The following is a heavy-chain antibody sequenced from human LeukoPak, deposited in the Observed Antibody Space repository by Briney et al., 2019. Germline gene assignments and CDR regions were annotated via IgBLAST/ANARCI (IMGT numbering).Heavy chain of an antibody. CDR2: ISYDGSNK. J-gene: IGHJ4*02. CDR1: GVTFSSYA. V-gene: IGHV3-30*04. D-gene: IGHD5-12*01. CDR3: ARVNGRGYDSGHY. Sequence: GGSLRLSCAASGVTFSSYAMHWVRQAPGKGLEWVAVISYDGSNKYYADSVKGRFTISRDNSKNTLYLQMNSLRAEDTAVYYCARVNGRGYDSGHYWGQGTLVTVSS.